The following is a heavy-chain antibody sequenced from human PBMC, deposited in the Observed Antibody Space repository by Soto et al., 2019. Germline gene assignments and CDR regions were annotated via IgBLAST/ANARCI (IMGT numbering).Heavy chain of an antibody. CDR3: ARAALDYDFWSGSNQNFDY. CDR1: GGSISSYY. D-gene: IGHD3-3*01. J-gene: IGHJ4*02. CDR2: IYYSGST. Sequence: PSETLSLTCTVSGGSISSYYWSWIRQPPGKGLEWIGYIYYSGSTNYNPSLKSRVTISVDTSKNQFSLKLSSVTAADTAVYYCARAALDYDFWSGSNQNFDYWGQGTLVTVSS. V-gene: IGHV4-59*01.